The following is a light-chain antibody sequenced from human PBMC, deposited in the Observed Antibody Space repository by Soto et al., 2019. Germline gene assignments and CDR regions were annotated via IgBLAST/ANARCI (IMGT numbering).Light chain of an antibody. Sequence: DTQMTQSPSSLSASVGDRVTITCRASQGIYNYLAWYQQKPGKVPKLLIYAASSLVSGVPSRFSGSGSGTDFTLTISSLQPEDVATYYCQKCNSAPFTFGPGTKVDIK. CDR1: QGIYNY. CDR2: AAS. V-gene: IGKV1-27*01. CDR3: QKCNSAPFT. J-gene: IGKJ3*01.